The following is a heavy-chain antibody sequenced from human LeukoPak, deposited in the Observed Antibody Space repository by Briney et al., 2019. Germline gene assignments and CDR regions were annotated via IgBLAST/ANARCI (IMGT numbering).Heavy chain of an antibody. J-gene: IGHJ5*02. CDR2: IYYSGST. Sequence: SETLSLTCTVSGGSISSHYWSWIRQPPGKGLDWIGYIYYSGSTNYNPSLKSRVTISVDTSKNQFSLKLNSVTAADTAVYYCXXXPYYYDSSENWFDPWGQGTLVTVSS. CDR1: GGSISSHY. D-gene: IGHD3-22*01. CDR3: XXXPYYYDSSENWFDP. V-gene: IGHV4-59*03.